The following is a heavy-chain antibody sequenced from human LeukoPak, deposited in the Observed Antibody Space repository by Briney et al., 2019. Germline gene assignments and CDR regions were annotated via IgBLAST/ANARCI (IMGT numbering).Heavy chain of an antibody. Sequence: SVKVSCKASGYTFTSYDINLVRQATGQGLDWMGWMNPNSGNTGYAQKFQGRVTMTRNTSISTAYMELSSLRWEDTAVYYRARGHDYGGPDYWGQGSLVTVYS. V-gene: IGHV1-8*01. CDR3: ARGHDYGGPDY. CDR2: MNPNSGNT. D-gene: IGHD4/OR15-4a*01. J-gene: IGHJ4*02. CDR1: GYTFTSYD.